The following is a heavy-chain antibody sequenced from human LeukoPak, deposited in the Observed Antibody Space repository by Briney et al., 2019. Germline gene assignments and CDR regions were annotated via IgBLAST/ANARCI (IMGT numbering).Heavy chain of an antibody. D-gene: IGHD3-3*01. Sequence: ASVKVSCKASGYTFTSNSTSWVRQAPGQGLEWMGWINTNTGNPTFAQGFTGRFVFSLGTSVSTAYLQISSLKADDTAVYYCARMDDFWSGYLDYWGQGTLVTVSS. CDR1: GYTFTSNS. J-gene: IGHJ4*02. CDR3: ARMDDFWSGYLDY. V-gene: IGHV7-4-1*02. CDR2: INTNTGNP.